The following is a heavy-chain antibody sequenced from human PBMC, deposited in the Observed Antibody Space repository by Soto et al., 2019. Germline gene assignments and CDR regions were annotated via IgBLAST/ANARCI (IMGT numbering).Heavy chain of an antibody. D-gene: IGHD3-9*01. J-gene: IGHJ4*02. CDR2: MNPNSGNT. CDR1: GYTFTSYD. Sequence: ASVKVSCKASGYTFTSYDINWVRQATGQGLEWMGWMNPNSGNTGYAQQFRGRVTMTRNTSISTAYMEVSSLKSEDTAVYYCARGRYTTSYDYWGPGTLVTVSS. CDR3: ARGRYTTSYDY. V-gene: IGHV1-8*01.